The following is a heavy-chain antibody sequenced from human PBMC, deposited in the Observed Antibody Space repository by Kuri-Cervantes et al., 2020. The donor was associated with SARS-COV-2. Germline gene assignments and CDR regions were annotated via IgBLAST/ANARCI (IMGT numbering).Heavy chain of an antibody. J-gene: IGHJ3*02. CDR1: GFTVSSNY. CDR3: AKDTVYGDYVQTGAFDI. CDR2: ISGDGGST. Sequence: GESLKISCAASGFTVSSNYMSWVRQAPGKGLEWVSLISGDGGSTYYADSVKGRFTISRDNSKNSLYLQMNSLRTEDTALYYCAKDTVYGDYVQTGAFDIWGQGTMVTVSS. D-gene: IGHD4-17*01. V-gene: IGHV3-43*02.